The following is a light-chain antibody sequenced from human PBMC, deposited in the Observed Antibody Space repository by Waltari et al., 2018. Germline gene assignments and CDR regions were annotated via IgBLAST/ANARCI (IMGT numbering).Light chain of an antibody. Sequence: QSVLTHSPSTSGTPGQSVTLSCSDSSSNSGSNPVHAYQQLPGTAPKLLIYANDQRPSGVPDRFSGSKSGTSASLAISGLQSEDEADYYCAAWDDSLIGPVFGGGTKLTVL. CDR2: AND. CDR3: AAWDDSLIGPV. J-gene: IGLJ3*02. CDR1: SSNSGSNP. V-gene: IGLV1-44*01.